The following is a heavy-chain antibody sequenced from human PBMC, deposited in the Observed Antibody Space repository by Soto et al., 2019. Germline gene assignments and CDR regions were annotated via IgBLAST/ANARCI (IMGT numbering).Heavy chain of an antibody. CDR2: IYHSGST. Sequence: SETLSLTCAVSGYSISSGYYWGWIRQPPGKGLEWIGSIYHSGSTYYNPSLKSRVTISVDTSKNQFSLKLSSVTAADTAVYYCARDRVGYYDSSGYSLYFDYWGQGTLVTVSS. V-gene: IGHV4-38-2*02. CDR1: GYSISSGYY. D-gene: IGHD3-22*01. CDR3: ARDRVGYYDSSGYSLYFDY. J-gene: IGHJ4*02.